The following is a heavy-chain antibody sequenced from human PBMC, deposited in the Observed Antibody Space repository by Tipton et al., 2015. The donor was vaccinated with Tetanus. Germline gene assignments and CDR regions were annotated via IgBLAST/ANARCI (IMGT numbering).Heavy chain of an antibody. V-gene: IGHV4-30-4*01. Sequence: TLSLTCTVSGDSVSTGNFYWSWIRQPPGKGLEWIAFIHHSGPAFSKPSLKSRVSISIDTSQNQFSLRLTSVTAADTAVYFCARNVYTVTNDAFDIWGHGTLVNVSS. CDR1: GDSVSTGNFY. D-gene: IGHD4-11*01. CDR2: IHHSGPA. CDR3: ARNVYTVTNDAFDI. J-gene: IGHJ3*02.